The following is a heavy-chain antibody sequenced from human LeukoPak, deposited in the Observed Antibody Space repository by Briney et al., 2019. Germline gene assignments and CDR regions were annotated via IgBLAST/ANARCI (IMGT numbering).Heavy chain of an antibody. V-gene: IGHV3-53*01. CDR2: IYSGSST. CDR3: ARSSVGSMAPDY. D-gene: IGHD5-24*01. CDR1: GFTVSSNY. J-gene: IGHJ4*02. Sequence: GGSLRLSCAASGFTVSSNYMSWVRQAPGKGLEWVSAIYSGSSTYYADPVKGRFTISRDNSKNTLYLQMNSLRAEDTAMYYCARSSVGSMAPDYWGQGTLVTVSS.